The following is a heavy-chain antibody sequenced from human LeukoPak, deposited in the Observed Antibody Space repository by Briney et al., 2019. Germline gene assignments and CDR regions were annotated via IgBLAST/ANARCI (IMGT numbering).Heavy chain of an antibody. CDR2: IKQDGSEK. V-gene: IGHV3-7*02. Sequence: GGSLRLSCGASGLTFSNHWMTWVRQAPGKGLEWVANIKQDGSEKYYVDSVKGRFTISRDNAKNSLFLQMNSLRAEDTAVYYCARYSGIYYAFDIWGQGTMVTVSS. CDR3: ARYSGIYYAFDI. J-gene: IGHJ3*02. CDR1: GLTFSNHW. D-gene: IGHD1-26*01.